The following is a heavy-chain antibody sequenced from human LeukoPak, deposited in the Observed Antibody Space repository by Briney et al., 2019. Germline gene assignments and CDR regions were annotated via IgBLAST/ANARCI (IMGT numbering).Heavy chain of an antibody. V-gene: IGHV1-69*06. D-gene: IGHD2-15*01. CDR1: GGTFSSYA. CDR2: IIPIFGTA. Sequence: GASVKVSCKASGGTFSSYAISWVRQAPGQGLEWMGGIIPIFGTANYAQKFQGRVTITADKSTSTAYVELSSLRSEDTAVYYCARALCGGGSCYSVDYWGQGTLVTVSS. J-gene: IGHJ4*02. CDR3: ARALCGGGSCYSVDY.